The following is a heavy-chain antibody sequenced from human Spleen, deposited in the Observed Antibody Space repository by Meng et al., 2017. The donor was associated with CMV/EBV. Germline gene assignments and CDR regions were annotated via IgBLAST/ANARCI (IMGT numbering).Heavy chain of an antibody. J-gene: IGHJ3*01. CDR3: AKDQTGWELTGAFDV. CDR1: GFSFSSYA. CDR2: ITASGYST. V-gene: IGHV3-23*01. Sequence: GESLKISCAASGFSFSSYAMSWVRQAPGKGLEWVSVITASGYSTYYADSVKGRFTISRDNSKNTLYLQLNTLRAEDSAVYYCAKDQTGWELTGAFDVWGQGTLVTVSS. D-gene: IGHD4-23*01.